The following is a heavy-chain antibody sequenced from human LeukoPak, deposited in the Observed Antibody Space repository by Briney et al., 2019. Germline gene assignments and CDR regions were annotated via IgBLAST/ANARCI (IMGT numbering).Heavy chain of an antibody. J-gene: IGHJ3*02. V-gene: IGHV4-38-2*01. D-gene: IGHD3-10*01. CDR1: GYSISSGYY. Sequence: SETLSLTCAVSGYSISSGYYWGWIRQPPGKGLEWIGSIYHSGSTYYNPSLKSRVTISVDTSKNQFSLKLSSVTAADTAVYYCARLLPSGDAFDIWGQGTMLTVSS. CDR2: IYHSGST. CDR3: ARLLPSGDAFDI.